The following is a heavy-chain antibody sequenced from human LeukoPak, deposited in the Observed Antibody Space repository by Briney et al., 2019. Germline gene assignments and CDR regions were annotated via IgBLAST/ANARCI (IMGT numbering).Heavy chain of an antibody. J-gene: IGHJ4*02. D-gene: IGHD3-10*01. CDR2: VYYGGTT. CDR1: GGSIGSYY. Sequence: SETLSLTCTVSGGSIGSYYWSWIRQPPGKRLEWIGYVYYGGTTNYNPSLKSRVTISVDTSKDQFSLKLSSVTAADTAVYYCARLSDSTLSFFDYWGQGTLVTVSS. V-gene: IGHV4-59*08. CDR3: ARLSDSTLSFFDY.